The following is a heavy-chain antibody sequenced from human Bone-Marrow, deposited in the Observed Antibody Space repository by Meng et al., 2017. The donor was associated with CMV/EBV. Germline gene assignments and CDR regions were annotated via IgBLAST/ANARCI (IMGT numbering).Heavy chain of an antibody. V-gene: IGHV3-30*04. J-gene: IGHJ6*02. CDR2: ISYDGSNK. Sequence: GESLKISCAASGFTFSSYAMHWVRQAPGKGLEWVAVISYDGSNKYYADSVKGRFTISRDNSKNTLYLQMNSLRAEDTAVYYCARVRDSMVMYYYYGMDVWGLGTTVTVSS. D-gene: IGHD5-18*01. CDR3: ARVRDSMVMYYYYGMDV. CDR1: GFTFSSYA.